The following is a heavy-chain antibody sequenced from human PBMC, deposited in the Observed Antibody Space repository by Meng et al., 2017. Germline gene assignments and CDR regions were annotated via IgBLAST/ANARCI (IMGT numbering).Heavy chain of an antibody. Sequence: LSLTCAASGFTFSSYAMHWVRQAPGKGLEWVAVISYDGSNKYYADSVKGRFTISRDNSKNTLYLQMNSLRAEDTAVYYCARGSFSSGYYSPLDWYFDLWGRGTLVTVSS. J-gene: IGHJ2*01. V-gene: IGHV3-30*01. D-gene: IGHD3-3*01. CDR1: GFTFSSYA. CDR3: ARGSFSSGYYSPLDWYFDL. CDR2: ISYDGSNK.